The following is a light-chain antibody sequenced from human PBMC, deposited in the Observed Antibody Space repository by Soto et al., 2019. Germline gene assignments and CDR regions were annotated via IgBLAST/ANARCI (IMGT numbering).Light chain of an antibody. CDR3: QQSYSTLWT. CDR2: AAS. V-gene: IGKV1-39*01. CDR1: QSISSY. J-gene: IGKJ1*01. Sequence: DIQMTQSPSSLSASVGDRVTITCRASQSISSYLNWYQQKPGKAPKLLIYAASSLQSGVPSRCSGSGSGTDFTLTISSLQPEDFATFYCQQSYSTLWTFGQGTKVDIK.